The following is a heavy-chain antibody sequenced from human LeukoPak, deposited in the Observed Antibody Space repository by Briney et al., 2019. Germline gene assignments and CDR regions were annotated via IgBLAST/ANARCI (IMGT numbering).Heavy chain of an antibody. CDR3: ARGHKFDP. CDR1: GGSISSGDYY. CDR2: IYYSGST. V-gene: IGHV4-30-4*01. J-gene: IGHJ5*02. Sequence: SQTLSLTCTVSGGSISSGDYYWSWIRQPPGKGLEWIGYIYYSGSTDYNPSPKSRVTISVDTSKNQFSLRLSSVTAADTAVYYCARGHKFDPWGQGTLVTVSS.